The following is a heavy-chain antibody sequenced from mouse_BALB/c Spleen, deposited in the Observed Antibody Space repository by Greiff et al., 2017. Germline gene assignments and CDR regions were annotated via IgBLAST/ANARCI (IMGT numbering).Heavy chain of an antibody. D-gene: IGHD2-4*01. CDR3: ARCYDYDVGFAY. Sequence: EVQLVESGGGLVQPGGSRKLSCAASGFTFSSFGMHWVRQAPEKGLEWVAYISSGSSTIYYADTVKGRFTISRDNPKNTLFLQMTSLRSEDTAMYYCARCYDYDVGFAYWGQGTLVTVSA. J-gene: IGHJ3*01. V-gene: IGHV5-17*02. CDR1: GFTFSSFG. CDR2: ISSGSSTI.